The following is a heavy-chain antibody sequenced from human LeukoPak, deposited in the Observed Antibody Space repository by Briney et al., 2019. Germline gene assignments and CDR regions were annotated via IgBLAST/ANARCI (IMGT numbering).Heavy chain of an antibody. CDR3: ASGGTDPGY. Sequence: PGGSLRLSCVASGLSFSTYWMSWVRQAPGKGLEWVANIKHDGSEKHYVDSVRGRFTISRDNAKNSLYLQMNSLRVEDTAVYYCASGGTDPGYWGQGTLVTVSS. V-gene: IGHV3-7*02. CDR1: GLSFSTYW. CDR2: IKHDGSEK. J-gene: IGHJ1*01. D-gene: IGHD3-10*01.